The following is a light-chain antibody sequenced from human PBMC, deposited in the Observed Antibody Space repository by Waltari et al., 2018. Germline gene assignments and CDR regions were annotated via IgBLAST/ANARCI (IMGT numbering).Light chain of an antibody. CDR3: QKYVNLPAT. J-gene: IGKJ1*01. CDR2: AAS. Sequence: EIVLTQSPGTLSLSPGERATLSCRASQSVGRSLAWYQQIPGQAPRLLIYAASSRATGIPDRFSGSGSGTDFSLTISRLEPEDFAVYYCQKYVNLPATFGQGTKVEIK. CDR1: QSVGRS. V-gene: IGKV3-20*01.